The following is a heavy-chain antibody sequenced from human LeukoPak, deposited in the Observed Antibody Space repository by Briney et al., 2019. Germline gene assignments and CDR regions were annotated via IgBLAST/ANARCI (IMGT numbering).Heavy chain of an antibody. J-gene: IGHJ4*02. Sequence: GESLRLSCAASGFTFSSYEMNWVRQAPGKGLEWVSYISGSGSTIYYADSVKGRFTISRDNSKNTLYLQMNSLRAEDTAVYYCAKDRRSSGWVFDYWGQGTLVTVSS. CDR2: ISGSGSTI. CDR3: AKDRRSSGWVFDY. V-gene: IGHV3-48*03. CDR1: GFTFSSYE. D-gene: IGHD6-19*01.